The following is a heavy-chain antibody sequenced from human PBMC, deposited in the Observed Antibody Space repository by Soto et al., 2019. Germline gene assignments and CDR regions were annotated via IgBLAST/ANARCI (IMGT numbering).Heavy chain of an antibody. V-gene: IGHV4-34*01. CDR2: INHSGST. CDR3: ASGWCKRITMVRGVIITNTAFDY. J-gene: IGHJ4*02. Sequence: SETLSLTCAVYGGSFSGYYWSWIRQPSGKGLEWIGEINHSGSTNYNPSLKSRVTISVDTSKNQFSLKLSSVTAADTAVYYCASGWCKRITMVRGVIITNTAFDYWGQGTLVTVSS. CDR1: GGSFSGYY. D-gene: IGHD3-10*01.